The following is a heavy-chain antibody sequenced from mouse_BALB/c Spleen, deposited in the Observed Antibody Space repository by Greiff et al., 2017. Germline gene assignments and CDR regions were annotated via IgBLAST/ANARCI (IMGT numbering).Heavy chain of an antibody. CDR3: ARGGSGNYQGAMDY. V-gene: IGHV1-55*01. J-gene: IGHJ4*01. CDR2: IYPGSGST. CDR1: GYNFTSYW. D-gene: IGHD2-1*01. Sequence: QVQLQQPGAELVKPGTSVKLSCKASGYNFTSYWINWVKLRPGQGLEWIGDIYPGSGSTNYNEKFKSKATLTVDTSSSTAYMQLSSLASEDSALYYCARGGSGNYQGAMDYWGQGTSVTVSS.